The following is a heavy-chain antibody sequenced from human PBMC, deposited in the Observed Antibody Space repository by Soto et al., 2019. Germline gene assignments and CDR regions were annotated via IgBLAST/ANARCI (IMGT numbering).Heavy chain of an antibody. D-gene: IGHD3-10*02. V-gene: IGHV1-69*01. CDR1: GGTFSSYA. CDR3: ARDQGLFGSYYYCGMDV. J-gene: IGHJ6*02. CDR2: IIPIFGTA. Sequence: QVQLVQSGAEVKKPGSSVKVSCKASGGTFSSYAISWVRQAPGQGLEWMGGIIPIFGTANYAQKFQGRVTITADESTSTAYMELSSLRSEDTAVYYCARDQGLFGSYYYCGMDVWGQGTTVTVSS.